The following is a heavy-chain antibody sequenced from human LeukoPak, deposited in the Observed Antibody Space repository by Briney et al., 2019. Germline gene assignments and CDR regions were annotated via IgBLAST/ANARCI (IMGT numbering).Heavy chain of an antibody. CDR3: ATWALYHSLDV. D-gene: IGHD1-26*01. J-gene: IGHJ6*02. CDR2: INNDGSAT. Sequence: GGSLRLSCEASGFTFDAYAMHWVRQAPGKGLEWVSLINNDGSATYYADSMKGRFTIARDNSKNSLYLQMNSLRSEDTALYYYATWALYHSLDVWRQGTTVTVSS. V-gene: IGHV3-43*02. CDR1: GFTFDAYA.